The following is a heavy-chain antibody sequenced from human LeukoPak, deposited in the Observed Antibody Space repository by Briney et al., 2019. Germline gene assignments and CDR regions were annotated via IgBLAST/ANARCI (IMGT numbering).Heavy chain of an antibody. J-gene: IGHJ4*02. CDR3: ARGYYYDSRALDY. Sequence: PSETLSLTCTVSGGSISSYYWSWIRQPPGKGLEWIGYIYPTGSTNYNPSLKSRVTISVDTSKNQFSLKLSSVTAADTAVYYCARGYYYDSRALDYWGQGTLVTVSS. CDR2: IYPTGST. D-gene: IGHD3-22*01. V-gene: IGHV4-4*08. CDR1: GGSISSYY.